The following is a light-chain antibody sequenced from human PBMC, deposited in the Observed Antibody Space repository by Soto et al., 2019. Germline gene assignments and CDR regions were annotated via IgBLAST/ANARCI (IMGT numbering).Light chain of an antibody. V-gene: IGKV3-11*01. CDR2: DAT. CDR3: QQRSHWLT. J-gene: IGKJ4*01. CDR1: QSISRF. Sequence: EIVLTQSPATLSLSPGERATLSCRASQSISRFLAWYQQRPGQAPRLLIYDATNRATGIPARFSGSGSGTAFTLSISNLEPVDFAVYYCQQRSHWLTFGGGTKVEIK.